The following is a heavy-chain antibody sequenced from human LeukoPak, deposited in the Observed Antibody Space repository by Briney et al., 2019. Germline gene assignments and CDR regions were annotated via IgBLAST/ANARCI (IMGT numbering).Heavy chain of an antibody. CDR3: ARGWQFLGPFDP. CDR1: GFTFSNHG. CDR2: ISPSGDIT. Sequence: PGGSLRLSCAASGFTFSNHGMNWVRQAPGKGLEWVSGISPSGDITYYADSVKGRFTISRDNSKNTLYLEVISLTAEDTAVYYCARGWQFLGPFDPWGQGTLVTVSS. V-gene: IGHV3-23*01. J-gene: IGHJ5*02. D-gene: IGHD2-21*01.